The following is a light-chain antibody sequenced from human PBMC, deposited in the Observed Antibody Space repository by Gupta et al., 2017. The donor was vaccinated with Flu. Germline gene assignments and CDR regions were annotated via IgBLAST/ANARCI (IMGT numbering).Light chain of an antibody. CDR3: EAWVNDLSVVL. V-gene: IGLV1-51*02. Sequence: RVTISCSGSTSNIGNNYVSWYQQLPGTAPKLLIYEIRKRPPGVPDRFSGSKSGTSATLDITGLQTADEADYFCEAWVNDLSVVLFGGGTKVTVL. CDR1: TSNIGNNY. J-gene: IGLJ3*02. CDR2: EIR.